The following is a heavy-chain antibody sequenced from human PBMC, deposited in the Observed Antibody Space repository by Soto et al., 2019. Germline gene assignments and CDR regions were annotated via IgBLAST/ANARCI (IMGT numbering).Heavy chain of an antibody. CDR3: ARDDVIIRFDI. Sequence: XPVKASCRTSGYTFTSYAMYWGRQDPGKRLECMGWINACNGNTRYSQKLQVRVTITRDTSASTAYMELSSLRSEDTAVYYCARDDVIIRFDIWGEAILVTVSS. J-gene: IGHJ5*02. V-gene: IGHV1-3*01. CDR1: GYTFTSYA. CDR2: INACNGNT.